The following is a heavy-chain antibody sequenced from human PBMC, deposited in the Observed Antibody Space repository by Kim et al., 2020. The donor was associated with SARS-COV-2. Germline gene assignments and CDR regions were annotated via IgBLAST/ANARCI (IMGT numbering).Heavy chain of an antibody. CDR3: AKDMGSGTFYYYYGMDV. D-gene: IGHD3-10*01. J-gene: IGHJ6*02. Sequence: VKGRFTISRDNSKNTLYLQMTSLRAEDTAVYYWAKDMGSGTFYYYYGMDVWGQGTTVTVSS. V-gene: IGHV3-23*01.